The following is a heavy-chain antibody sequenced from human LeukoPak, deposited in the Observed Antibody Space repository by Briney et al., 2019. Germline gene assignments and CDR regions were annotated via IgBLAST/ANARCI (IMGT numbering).Heavy chain of an antibody. V-gene: IGHV4-39*07. CDR2: IYYSGST. CDR1: GGSISSSSYY. D-gene: IGHD1-1*01. J-gene: IGHJ6*03. CDR3: ARDLPSLDNHSYYYYMDV. Sequence: SEILSLTCTVSGGSISSSSYYWGWIRQPSGKGLEWIGSIYYSGSTYYNPSLKSRVTISVDTSKNQFSLKLSSVTAADTAVYYCARDLPSLDNHSYYYYMDVWGKGTTVTVSS.